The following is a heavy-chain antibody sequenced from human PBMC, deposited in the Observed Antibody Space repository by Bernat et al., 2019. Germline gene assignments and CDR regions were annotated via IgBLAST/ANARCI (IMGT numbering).Heavy chain of an antibody. CDR3: ARMKPLGRTVDYFQY. CDR2: FYLSEST. D-gene: IGHD4-11*01. CDR1: GFSITSGYS. Sequence: QVQLQESGPGLVKPSETLSLSCVVSGFSITSGYSWGWVRQPPGKGLEWIASFYLSESTYHNAALKSRVTISVDKSKNLFSLKMDSVTAADTAIYYCARMKPLGRTVDYFQYWGQGTLVTVSS. V-gene: IGHV4-38-2*01. J-gene: IGHJ4*02.